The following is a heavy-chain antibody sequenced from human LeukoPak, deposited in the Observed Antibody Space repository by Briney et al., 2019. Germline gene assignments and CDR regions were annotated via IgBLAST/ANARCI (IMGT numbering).Heavy chain of an antibody. CDR2: IYHSGST. CDR3: AREWGGQFDY. V-gene: IGHV4-38-2*02. D-gene: IGHD3-16*01. Sequence: SETLSLTCTVSGYSISSGYYWGWIRQPPGKGLEWIGSIYHSGSTYYNSSLKSRVTISVDTSKNQFSLKLSSVTAADTAVYYCAREWGGQFDYWGQGTLVTVSS. CDR1: GYSISSGYY. J-gene: IGHJ4*02.